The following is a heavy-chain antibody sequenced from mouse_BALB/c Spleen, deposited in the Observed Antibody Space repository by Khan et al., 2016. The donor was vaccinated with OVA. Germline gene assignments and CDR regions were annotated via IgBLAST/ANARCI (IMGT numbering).Heavy chain of an antibody. CDR3: ATSYSYGYYFDY. V-gene: IGHV5-17*02. CDR2: ISGDSSTI. D-gene: IGHD1-1*01. CDR1: GFTFSSYG. J-gene: IGHJ2*01. Sequence: EVELVESGGGLVQPGGSRKLSCAASGFTFSSYGMHWVRQAPEKGLEWVAYISGDSSTIYYADTVKGRFTISRDNPKNTLFLQMTSLMSEDTAMYYCATSYSYGYYFDYWGPGTTLTVSS.